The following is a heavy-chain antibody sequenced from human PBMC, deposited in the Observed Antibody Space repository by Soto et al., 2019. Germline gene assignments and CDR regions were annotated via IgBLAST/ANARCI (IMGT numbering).Heavy chain of an antibody. CDR1: GFTFDDYA. Sequence: EVQLVESGGGLVQPGRSLRLSCAASGFTFDDYAMHWVRQAPGKGLEWVSGISWNSGSIGYADSVKGRFTISRDNAKNSLYLQMNSLRAEDTAFYYFAKDPLRFLEWGYYFDYWGQGTLVTVSS. D-gene: IGHD3-3*01. J-gene: IGHJ4*02. CDR2: ISWNSGSI. V-gene: IGHV3-9*01. CDR3: AKDPLRFLEWGYYFDY.